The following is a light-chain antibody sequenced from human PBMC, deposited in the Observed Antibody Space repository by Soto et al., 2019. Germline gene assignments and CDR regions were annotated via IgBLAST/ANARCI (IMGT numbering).Light chain of an antibody. CDR2: DNN. CDR3: GTWDSSLSAGV. J-gene: IGLJ2*01. Sequence: QSALTQPPSVSAAPGQKVTISCSGSSSNIGNNYVSWYQQLPGTAPKLLIYDNNKRPSGIPDRFSGSKSGTSATLGITGLQTGDEADYYCGTWDSSLSAGVFDGGTKLTVL. CDR1: SSNIGNNY. V-gene: IGLV1-51*01.